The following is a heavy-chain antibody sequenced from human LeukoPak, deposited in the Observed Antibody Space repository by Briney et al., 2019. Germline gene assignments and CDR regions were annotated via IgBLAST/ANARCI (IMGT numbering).Heavy chain of an antibody. D-gene: IGHD4-17*01. Sequence: GGSLRLSCAASGFTVSSNYMSWVRQAPGKGLEWVSVIYSGGSTYYADSVKGRFTISRDNSKNTLYLQMNSLRAEDTAVYYCARVDYGDYGFDYWGQRTLVTVPS. CDR3: ARVDYGDYGFDY. J-gene: IGHJ4*02. CDR2: IYSGGST. V-gene: IGHV3-66*01. CDR1: GFTVSSNY.